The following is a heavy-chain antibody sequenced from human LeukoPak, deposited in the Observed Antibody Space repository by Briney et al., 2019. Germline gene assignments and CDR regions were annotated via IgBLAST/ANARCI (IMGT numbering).Heavy chain of an antibody. CDR3: ARERRFGGNWLDP. CDR1: GGSISSGSYY. D-gene: IGHD3-10*01. Sequence: SETLSLTCTVSGGSISSGSYYWSWIRQPAGKGLEWIGRIYTSGSTNYNPSLKSRVTISVDTSKNQFSLKLSSVTAADTAVYYCARERRFGGNWLDPWGQGTLVTVSS. V-gene: IGHV4-61*02. CDR2: IYTSGST. J-gene: IGHJ5*02.